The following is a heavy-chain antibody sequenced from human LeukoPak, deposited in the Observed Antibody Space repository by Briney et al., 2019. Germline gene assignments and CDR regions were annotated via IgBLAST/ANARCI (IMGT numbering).Heavy chain of an antibody. D-gene: IGHD3-22*01. CDR3: ARVHRGSGYLDDY. V-gene: IGHV3-7*01. Sequence: GGSLRLSCAASGFTFSSYWMSWVRQAPGKGLEWVANIKQDGSEKYYVDSVKGRFTISRDNSKNTLYLQMGSLRAEDMAVYYCARVHRGSGYLDDYWGQGTLVTVSS. CDR1: GFTFSSYW. J-gene: IGHJ4*02. CDR2: IKQDGSEK.